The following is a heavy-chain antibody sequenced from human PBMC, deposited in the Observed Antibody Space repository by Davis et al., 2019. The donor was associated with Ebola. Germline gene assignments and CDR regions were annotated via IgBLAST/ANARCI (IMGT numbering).Heavy chain of an antibody. CDR2: INPVSGDT. V-gene: IGHV1-2*02. CDR3: ARDLSYSYYYHYDGMDV. D-gene: IGHD3-10*01. J-gene: IGHJ6*02. Sequence: GESLKISCKASGYSFTAYWINWVRQAPGQGLEWMGGINPVSGDTNYAEKFQGRVTMTRDTSISTVYMEVSRLSSDDTAVYYCARDLSYSYYYHYDGMDVWGQGTTVTVSS. CDR1: GYSFTAYW.